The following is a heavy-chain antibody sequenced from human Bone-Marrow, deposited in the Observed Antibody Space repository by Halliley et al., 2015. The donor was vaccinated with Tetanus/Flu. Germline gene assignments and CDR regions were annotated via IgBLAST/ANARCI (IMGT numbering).Heavy chain of an antibody. J-gene: IGHJ5*02. V-gene: IGHV3-33*03. CDR2: IWYDGINK. CDR3: TGASAEGWFDP. CDR1: GFTLSGYG. D-gene: IGHD6-13*01. Sequence: CAASGFTLSGYGMHWVRQAPGKGLEWVAVIWYDGINKYYADSVKGRFTISRDDSKNTLFLQMNSLRAEDTALYHCTGASAEGWFDPWGQGTLVTVSS.